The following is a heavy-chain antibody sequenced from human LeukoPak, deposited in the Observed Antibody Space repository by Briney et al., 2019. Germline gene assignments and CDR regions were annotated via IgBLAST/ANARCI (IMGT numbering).Heavy chain of an antibody. CDR3: ARAKGYSYGPLYYFDY. CDR1: GFTFSSYS. J-gene: IGHJ4*02. D-gene: IGHD5-18*01. CDR2: ISSSNTYI. V-gene: IGHV3-21*01. Sequence: GGSLRLSCAASGFTFSSYSMNWVRQAPGKGLEWVSSISSSNTYIYYADSVKGRFTISRDNAKSSLYLQMNSLRAEDTAVYYCARAKGYSYGPLYYFDYWGQGTLVTVSS.